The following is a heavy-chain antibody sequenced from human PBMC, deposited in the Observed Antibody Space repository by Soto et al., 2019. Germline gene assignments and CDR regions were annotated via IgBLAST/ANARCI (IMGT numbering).Heavy chain of an antibody. D-gene: IGHD2-2*01. J-gene: IGHJ4*02. CDR2: IIPIFGTA. V-gene: IGHV1-69*13. Sequence: SVKVSCKASGGTFSSYAISWVRQAPGQGLEWMGGIIPIFGTANYAQKFQGRVTITADESTSTAYMELSSLRSEDTAVYYCASGRIVLVPAAPPDYWGQGTLVTVSS. CDR3: ASGRIVLVPAAPPDY. CDR1: GGTFSSYA.